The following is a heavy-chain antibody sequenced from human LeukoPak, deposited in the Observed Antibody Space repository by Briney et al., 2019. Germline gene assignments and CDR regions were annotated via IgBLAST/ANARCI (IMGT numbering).Heavy chain of an antibody. CDR3: ARSTPVGYGYQSAFDI. V-gene: IGHV4-30-2*01. J-gene: IGHJ3*02. D-gene: IGHD5-18*01. CDR1: GGSISSDGYY. CDR2: IHHSGST. Sequence: SETLSLTCTVSGGSISSDGYYWSWIRQPPGKGLEWIGHIHHSGSTHYNSSLKSRVTISMDRSENQVSLKLNSVTAEDTAIYYCARSTPVGYGYQSAFDIWGQGTVVPVSS.